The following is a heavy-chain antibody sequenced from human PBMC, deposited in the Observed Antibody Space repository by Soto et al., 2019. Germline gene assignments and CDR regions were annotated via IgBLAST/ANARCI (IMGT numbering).Heavy chain of an antibody. D-gene: IGHD3-10*01. J-gene: IGHJ4*02. Sequence: QVQLVESGGGVAQPGGSLRLSCAASGFTFSNYGMHWVRQAPGKGLEWVAVISYDGSSKYYADSVKGRFTISRDNSKNTLYLQMNSLTTEDTAVYYCARDWVWFGAHPIDYWGQGTLVTVSS. CDR1: GFTFSNYG. CDR3: ARDWVWFGAHPIDY. V-gene: IGHV3-30*03. CDR2: ISYDGSSK.